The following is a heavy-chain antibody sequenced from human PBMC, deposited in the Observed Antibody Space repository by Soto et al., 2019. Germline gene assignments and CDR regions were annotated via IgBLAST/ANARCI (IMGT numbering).Heavy chain of an antibody. CDR2: IDPTDSYT. Sequence: EVQLVQSGVEVKKPGESLRISCKASGYNFTNYWISWVRQMPGKGLEWMGRIDPTDSYTNYRPSFQGHVTISTDRSFGIVYLQWSRLRASDTAMYYCARLTARIHYDSSGYRALGAFDVWGQGTMVIVSS. D-gene: IGHD3-22*01. J-gene: IGHJ3*01. CDR3: ARLTARIHYDSSGYRALGAFDV. CDR1: GYNFTNYW. V-gene: IGHV5-10-1*03.